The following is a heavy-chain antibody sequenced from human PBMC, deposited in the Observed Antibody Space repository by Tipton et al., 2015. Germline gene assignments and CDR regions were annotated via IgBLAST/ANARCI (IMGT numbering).Heavy chain of an antibody. CDR1: SDSISKYY. CDR3: ARARGRHGGLFDS. D-gene: IGHD4-23*01. J-gene: IGHJ4*02. Sequence: TLSLTCSVSSDSISKYYWSWIRQPPGKGLEWIGTIYYTGSTSYNPSLKSRVTISVDTSKNQFSLKLTSVTAADTAVYYCARARGRHGGLFDSWGQGILVTVSS. CDR2: IYYTGST. V-gene: IGHV4-59*08.